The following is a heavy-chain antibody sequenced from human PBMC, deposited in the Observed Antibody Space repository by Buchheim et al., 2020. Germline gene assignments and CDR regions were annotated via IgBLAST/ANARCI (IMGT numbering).Heavy chain of an antibody. D-gene: IGHD3-22*01. J-gene: IGHJ6*02. V-gene: IGHV4-31*03. CDR2: IYYSGST. CDR3: AREGRVNYYDSSGYQGFYYYGMDV. CDR1: GGSISSGGYY. Sequence: QVQLQESGPGLVKPSQTLSLTCTVSGGSISSGGYYWSWIRQHPGKGLEWIGYIYYSGSTYYNPSLKSRVTISVDTSKNQFSLKLSSVTAADTAVYYCAREGRVNYYDSSGYQGFYYYGMDVWGQGTT.